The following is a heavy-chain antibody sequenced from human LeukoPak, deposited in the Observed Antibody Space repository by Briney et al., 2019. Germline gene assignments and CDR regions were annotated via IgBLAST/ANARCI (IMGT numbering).Heavy chain of an antibody. D-gene: IGHD6-19*01. CDR2: ISGSDGRT. Sequence: GGSLRLSCAASGFIFSTYAMSWVRQAPGKGLEWVSTISGSDGRTYYADSVKGRFTISRDNAKNSLYLQLNSLRDEDTAVYYCARGGVAGRWYWGQGTLVTVSS. J-gene: IGHJ4*02. V-gene: IGHV3-23*01. CDR1: GFIFSTYA. CDR3: ARGGVAGRWY.